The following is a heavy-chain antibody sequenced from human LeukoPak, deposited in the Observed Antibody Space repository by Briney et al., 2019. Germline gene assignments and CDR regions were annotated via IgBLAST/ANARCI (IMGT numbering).Heavy chain of an antibody. Sequence: PSETLSLTCAVSGGSTSSSNWWSWVRQPPGKGLEWIGEIYHSGSTNYNPSLKSRVTISVDKSKNQFSLKLSSVTAADTAVYYCARHGHRGWLRLPFDYWGQGTLVTVSS. V-gene: IGHV4-4*02. J-gene: IGHJ4*02. D-gene: IGHD5-12*01. CDR2: IYHSGST. CDR1: GGSTSSSNW. CDR3: ARHGHRGWLRLPFDY.